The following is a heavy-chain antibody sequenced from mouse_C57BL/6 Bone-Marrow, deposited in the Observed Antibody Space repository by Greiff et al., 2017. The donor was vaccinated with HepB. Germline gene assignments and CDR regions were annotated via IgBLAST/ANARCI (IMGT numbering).Heavy chain of an antibody. CDR1: GYSITSGYY. V-gene: IGHV3-6*01. CDR2: ISYDGSN. J-gene: IGHJ2*01. D-gene: IGHD2-10*01. Sequence: EVQLQQSGPGLVKPSQSLSLTCSVTGYSITSGYYWNWIRQFPGNKLEWMGYISYDGSNNYNPSLKNRISITRDTSKNQFFLKLNSVTTEDTATYYCALTYSFFDYWGQGTTLTVSS. CDR3: ALTYSFFDY.